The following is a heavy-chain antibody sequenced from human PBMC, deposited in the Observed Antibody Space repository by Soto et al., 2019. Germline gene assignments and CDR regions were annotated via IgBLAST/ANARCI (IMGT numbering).Heavy chain of an antibody. CDR2: ISGSGGST. D-gene: IGHD1-26*01. CDR3: SGGVGDAF. J-gene: IGHJ4*02. CDR1: GFTFSSYA. Sequence: PGGSLRLSCAASGFTFSSYAMTWVRQAPGKGLEWVSVISGSGGSTYFADSVKGRFTISRDNSKNTLYLQMSSLRAADTAMYYCSGGVGDAFWGQGTLVTVSS. V-gene: IGHV3-23*01.